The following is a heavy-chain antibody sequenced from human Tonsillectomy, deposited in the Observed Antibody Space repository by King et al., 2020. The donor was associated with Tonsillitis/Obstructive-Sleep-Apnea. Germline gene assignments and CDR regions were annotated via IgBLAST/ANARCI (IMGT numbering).Heavy chain of an antibody. CDR1: GFTFTKYP. J-gene: IGHJ4*02. V-gene: IGHV3-23*04. D-gene: IGHD3-22*01. CDR3: AKHYYDTSGFQEQYFDY. CDR2: VSGGGDRT. Sequence: VQLVESGGGLVQPGGSLRLSCAASGFTFTKYPMGWVRQAPGKGLKWVSAVSGGGDRTYYTDPVKGRFTISRDNSKNTLYLQMNSLRAEDTALYYCAKHYYDTSGFQEQYFDYWGQGTLVTVSS.